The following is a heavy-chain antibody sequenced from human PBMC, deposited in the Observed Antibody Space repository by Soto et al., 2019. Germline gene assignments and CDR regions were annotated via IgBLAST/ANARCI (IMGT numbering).Heavy chain of an antibody. V-gene: IGHV3-21*01. CDR1: GFTFSSYS. J-gene: IGHJ6*02. CDR3: ARDSKSAMGLYGMDV. CDR2: ISSSSSYI. D-gene: IGHD5-18*01. Sequence: GGSLRLSCAASGFTFSSYSMNWVRQAPGKGLEWVSSISSSSSYIYYADSVKGRFTISRDNAKNSLYLQMNSLRAEDTAVYYCARDSKSAMGLYGMDVWGQGTTVTVSS.